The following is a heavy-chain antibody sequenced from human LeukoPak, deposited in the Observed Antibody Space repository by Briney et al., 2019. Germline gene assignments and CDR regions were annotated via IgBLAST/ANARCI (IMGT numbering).Heavy chain of an antibody. CDR1: GDSVSSNSAA. Sequence: SQTLSLTCAISGDSVSSNSAAWNWIRQSPSRGLEWLGMTYYRSKWYNDYAVSVESRITINLDTSKNQFYLKLSSVTAADTAVYYCACPAPYYYGSWNSPWGQGTLVTVSS. CDR2: TYYRSKWYN. J-gene: IGHJ5*02. CDR3: ACPAPYYYGSWNSP. V-gene: IGHV6-1*01. D-gene: IGHD3-10*01.